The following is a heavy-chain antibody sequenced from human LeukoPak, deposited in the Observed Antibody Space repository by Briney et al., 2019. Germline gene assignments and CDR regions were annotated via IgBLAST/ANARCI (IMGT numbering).Heavy chain of an antibody. CDR2: ISYDGSSK. CDR3: ATALRYQLLASFDY. D-gene: IGHD2-2*01. Sequence: GGSLRLSCAASGFTFSSYGMHWVRQAPGKGLEWVAVISYDGSSKYYADSVKGRFTISRDNSKNTLYLQMNSLRAEDTAVYYCATALRYQLLASFDYWGQGTLVTVSS. J-gene: IGHJ4*02. V-gene: IGHV3-30*03. CDR1: GFTFSSYG.